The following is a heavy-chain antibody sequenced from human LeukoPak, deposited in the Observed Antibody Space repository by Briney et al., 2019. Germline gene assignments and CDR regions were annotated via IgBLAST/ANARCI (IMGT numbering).Heavy chain of an antibody. J-gene: IGHJ4*02. D-gene: IGHD1-26*01. CDR3: ATPRRGSYGRLDY. CDR2: FDLEDGET. Sequence: ASVKVSCKVSGYTLTELSMHWVRQAPGKGLEWMGGFDLEDGETIYAQRFQGRVTMTEDTSTDTAYMELSSLRSEDTAVYYCATPRRGSYGRLDYWGQGILVTVSS. V-gene: IGHV1-24*01. CDR1: GYTLTELS.